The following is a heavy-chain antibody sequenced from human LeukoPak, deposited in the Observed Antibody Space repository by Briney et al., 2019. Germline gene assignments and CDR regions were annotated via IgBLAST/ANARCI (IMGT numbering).Heavy chain of an antibody. D-gene: IGHD3-22*01. J-gene: IGHJ6*03. V-gene: IGHV1-8*01. CDR3: ARRGRTYYYDSSGYFAHYYYCYYMDV. CDR1: GYTFTSYD. Sequence: ASVTVSCKASGYTFTSYDINWVRQAAGQGPEWLGWMNPNSGNTGYAQKFQGRVTMTRNTSISTAYMELSSLRSEDTAVYYCARRGRTYYYDSSGYFAHYYYCYYMDVWGKGTTVTVSS. CDR2: MNPNSGNT.